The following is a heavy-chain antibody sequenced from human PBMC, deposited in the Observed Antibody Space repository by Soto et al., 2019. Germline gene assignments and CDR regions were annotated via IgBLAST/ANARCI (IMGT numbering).Heavy chain of an antibody. CDR3: ARGNVRWPPYGMDV. CDR1: GGSISSYY. V-gene: IGHV4-4*07. J-gene: IGHJ6*02. CDR2: IYTSGST. Sequence: SETMSLTCTVSGGSISSYYWSWIRQPAGKGLEWIGRIYTSGSTNYNPSLKSRVTMSVDTSKNQFSLKLSSVTAADTAVYYCARGNVRWPPYGMDVWGQGTTVTVSS. D-gene: IGHD2-15*01.